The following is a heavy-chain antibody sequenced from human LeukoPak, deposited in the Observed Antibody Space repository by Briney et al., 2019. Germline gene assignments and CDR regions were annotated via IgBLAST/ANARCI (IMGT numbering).Heavy chain of an antibody. Sequence: SQTLSLTFAISGDSVSSNSAAWNWLRQSPSRGLEWLGSTYYRSKWYNDYAVFAKSQITINPDTSKNQFSLQLNSVTPEDTAVYYCARDRRDGYKSLGFYDYWGQGTLVTVSS. CDR1: GDSVSSNSAA. CDR3: ARDRRDGYKSLGFYDY. CDR2: TYYRSKWYN. D-gene: IGHD5-24*01. V-gene: IGHV6-1*01. J-gene: IGHJ4*02.